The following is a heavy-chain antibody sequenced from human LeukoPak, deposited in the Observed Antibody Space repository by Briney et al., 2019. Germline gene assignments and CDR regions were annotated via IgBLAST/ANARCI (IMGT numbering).Heavy chain of an antibody. CDR2: INHSGST. CDR1: GGSFSGYY. V-gene: IGHV4-34*01. J-gene: IGHJ3*02. CDR3: ARRDTAMVIDAFDI. D-gene: IGHD5-18*01. Sequence: SETLSLTCAVYGGSFSGYYWSWIRQPPGKGLEWIGEINHSGSTNYNPSLKNRVTISVDTSKNQFSLKLSSVTAADTAVYYCARRDTAMVIDAFDIWGQGTMVTVSS.